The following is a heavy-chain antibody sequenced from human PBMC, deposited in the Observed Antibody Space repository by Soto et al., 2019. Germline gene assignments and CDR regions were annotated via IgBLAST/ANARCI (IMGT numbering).Heavy chain of an antibody. CDR2: IYYSGST. J-gene: IGHJ5*02. CDR3: ARHFAPCSGGSCYSNWFDP. D-gene: IGHD2-15*01. Sequence: PSETLSLTCTVSGGSISSSSYYWGWIRQPPGKGLEWIGSIYYSGSTYYKPSLKSRVTISVDTSKNQFSLKLSSVTAADTTVNNFARHFAPCSGGSCYSNWFDPWGQGTLVTVSS. V-gene: IGHV4-39*01. CDR1: GGSISSSSYY.